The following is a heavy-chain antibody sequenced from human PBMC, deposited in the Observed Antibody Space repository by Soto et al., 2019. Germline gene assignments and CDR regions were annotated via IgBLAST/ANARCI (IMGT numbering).Heavy chain of an antibody. Sequence: QVQLVQSGAEVKKPGSSVKVSCKASGGTFSSYTISWVRQAPGQGLEWMGRIIPIRGIANYAQKFKGRVTITADKSTITAYMELGSLRSEYTAVYYCARDGNSSSWYWYFDLWGRGTLVTVSS. CDR3: ARDGNSSSWYWYFDL. D-gene: IGHD6-13*01. CDR1: GGTFSSYT. CDR2: IIPIRGIA. V-gene: IGHV1-69*08. J-gene: IGHJ2*01.